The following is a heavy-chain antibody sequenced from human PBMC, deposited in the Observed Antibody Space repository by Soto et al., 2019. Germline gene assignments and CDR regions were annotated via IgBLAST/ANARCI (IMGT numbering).Heavy chain of an antibody. CDR2: INPSGGST. CDR3: ARSPYSSGYYYAIDY. J-gene: IGHJ4*02. V-gene: IGHV1-46*01. CDR1: GYTLIMYY. D-gene: IGHD3-22*01. Sequence: ASVKVSCKASGYTLIMYYIHWMRQAPGQGLEWMGLINPSGGSTTYAQKFQGRATMTRDTSTSTVYMDLSSLRSEDSAVYYYARSPYSSGYYYAIDYWGQGTQVTVSS.